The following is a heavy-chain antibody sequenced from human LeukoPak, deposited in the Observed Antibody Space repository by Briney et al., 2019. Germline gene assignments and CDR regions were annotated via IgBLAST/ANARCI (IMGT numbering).Heavy chain of an antibody. CDR3: ARVSGGRTDYFDS. Sequence: GGSLRLSCAASGFTFNSYAMNWVRQAPGVGLQWISYITGSSRIIYYADSVKGRLPISRDDAKTSLYLHMNCLRAGDTAVYYCARVSGGRTDYFDSWGQGTLVTVSS. V-gene: IGHV3-48*04. CDR1: GFTFNSYA. J-gene: IGHJ4*02. CDR2: ITGSSRII. D-gene: IGHD1/OR15-1a*01.